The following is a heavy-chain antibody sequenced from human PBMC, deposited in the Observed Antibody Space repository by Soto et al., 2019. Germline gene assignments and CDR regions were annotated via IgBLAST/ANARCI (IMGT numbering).Heavy chain of an antibody. CDR3: ARPRYRFGTSGYYPFDY. CDR1: GGSFSGYY. D-gene: IGHD3-22*01. Sequence: SETLSLTCAVYGGSFSGYYWSWIRQPPGKGLEWIGEINHSGSTNYNPSLKSRVTISVDTSKNQFSLKLSSVTAADTAVYYCARPRYRFGTSGYYPFDYWGQGTLVTVSS. J-gene: IGHJ4*02. CDR2: INHSGST. V-gene: IGHV4-34*01.